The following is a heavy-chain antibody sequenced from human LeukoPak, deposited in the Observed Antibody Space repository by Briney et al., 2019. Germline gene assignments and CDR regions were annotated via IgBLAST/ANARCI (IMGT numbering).Heavy chain of an antibody. D-gene: IGHD6-13*01. CDR3: ARDLGSSSSWYPHYYYYYYMDV. V-gene: IGHV1-69*05. J-gene: IGHJ6*03. CDR1: GGTFNNSA. CDR2: IMPLFGTA. Sequence: GSSVKVSCKTSGGTFNNSAISWVRQAPGQGLEWLGGIMPLFGTAGYAQKFQGRVTITKDESTRTVYLELTSLTSDDTAVYYCARDLGSSSSWYPHYYYYYYMDVWGKGTTVTVSS.